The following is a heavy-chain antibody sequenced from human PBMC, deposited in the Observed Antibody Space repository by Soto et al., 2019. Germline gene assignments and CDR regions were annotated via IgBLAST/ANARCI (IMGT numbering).Heavy chain of an antibody. CDR3: AVDYYDRSSCHSLVWY. CDR2: IYWDDDE. CDR1: GFSLSTTGVG. Sequence: QITLKESGPTLVKPTQTLTLTCTFSGFSLSTTGVGVGWIRQPPGKALEWLALIYWDDDERYSPSLKSRLTTTKDTSNKQVVLTMAKMDAFDTATYYCAVDYYDRSSCHSLVWYWGQGTLVTVSS. V-gene: IGHV2-5*02. J-gene: IGHJ4*02. D-gene: IGHD3-22*01.